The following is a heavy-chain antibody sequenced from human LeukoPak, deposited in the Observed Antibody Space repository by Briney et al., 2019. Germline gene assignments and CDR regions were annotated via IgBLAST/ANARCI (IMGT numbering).Heavy chain of an antibody. CDR3: ARDGSCSSTSCYVNPIDY. V-gene: IGHV4-34*01. CDR2: INHSGST. D-gene: IGHD2-2*01. CDR1: GGSFSGYY. J-gene: IGHJ4*02. Sequence: SETLSLTCAVYGGSFSGYYWSWIRQPPGKGLEWIGEINHSGSTNYNPSLKSRVTISVGTSKNQFSLKLSSVTAADTAVYYCARDGSCSSTSCYVNPIDYWGQGTLVTVSS.